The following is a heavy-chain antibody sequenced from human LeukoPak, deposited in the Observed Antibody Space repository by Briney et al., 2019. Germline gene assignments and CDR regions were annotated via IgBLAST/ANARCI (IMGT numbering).Heavy chain of an antibody. D-gene: IGHD3-16*02. Sequence: QPGGSLRLSCAASGFTFSRYWMSWVRQAPGKGLEWVANIKQDGSEKNYVDSVKGRFTISRDNAKNSLYLQINSLRAEDTAVYYCARDPNGWASFWGQGTLVTVSS. CDR2: IKQDGSEK. V-gene: IGHV3-7*01. J-gene: IGHJ4*02. CDR1: GFTFSRYW. CDR3: ARDPNGWASF.